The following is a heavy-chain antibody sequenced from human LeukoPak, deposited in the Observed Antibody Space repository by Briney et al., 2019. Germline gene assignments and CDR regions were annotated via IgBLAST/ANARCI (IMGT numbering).Heavy chain of an antibody. V-gene: IGHV3-11*06. J-gene: IGHJ4*02. D-gene: IGHD5-12*01. CDR2: ISSSSSYT. Sequence: PSETLSLTCAVYGGSFSGYYWSWIRRAPGKGLEWVSYISSSSSYTNYADSVKGRFTISRDNAKNSLYLQMNSLRAEDTAVYYCARVHGYDSFDYWGQGTLVTVSS. CDR3: ARVHGYDSFDY. CDR1: GGSFSGYY.